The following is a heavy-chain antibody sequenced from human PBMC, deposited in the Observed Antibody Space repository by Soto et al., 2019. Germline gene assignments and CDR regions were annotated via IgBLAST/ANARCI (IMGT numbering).Heavy chain of an antibody. CDR3: ARVTTVVTSLFDY. J-gene: IGHJ4*02. Sequence: PSETLSLTCAVSGYSISSGYYWGWIRQPPGKGLEWIGSIYHSGSTYYNPSLKSRVTISVDTSKNQFSLKLSSVTAADTAVYYCARVTTVVTSLFDYWGQGTLVTVYS. CDR1: GYSISSGYY. CDR2: IYHSGST. D-gene: IGHD4-17*01. V-gene: IGHV4-38-2*01.